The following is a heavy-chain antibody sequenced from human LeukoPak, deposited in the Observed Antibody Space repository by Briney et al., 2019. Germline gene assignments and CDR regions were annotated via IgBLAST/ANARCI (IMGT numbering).Heavy chain of an antibody. D-gene: IGHD2-21*02. J-gene: IGHJ3*02. CDR1: GYIFTSYW. CDR3: ARQLDGGDPEDAFDI. V-gene: IGHV5-51*01. Sequence: ESLKISRKGSGYIFTSYWIGWVRQMPGKGLRWLGIIYPGGSDTRYSPSFQGQVTISAVKSISTAYLQWSSLKASDTALYYCARQLDGGDPEDAFDIWGQGTMVTVSS. CDR2: IYPGGSDT.